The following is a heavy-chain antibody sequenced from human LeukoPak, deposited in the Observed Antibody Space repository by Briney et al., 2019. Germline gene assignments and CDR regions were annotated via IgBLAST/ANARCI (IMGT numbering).Heavy chain of an antibody. Sequence: SQTLSLTCTVSGGSISSGDYSWSWIRQPPGKGLEWIAYMYYSGSTYYNPSLKSRVTMSADTSKNQLSLKLSSVTAADTAVYYCARPYYYDSRIDPWGQGILVTVSS. V-gene: IGHV4-30-4*01. D-gene: IGHD3-22*01. CDR2: MYYSGST. CDR3: ARPYYYDSRIDP. J-gene: IGHJ5*02. CDR1: GGSISSGDYS.